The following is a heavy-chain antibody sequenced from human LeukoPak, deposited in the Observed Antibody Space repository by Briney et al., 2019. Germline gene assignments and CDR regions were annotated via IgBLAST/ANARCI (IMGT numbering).Heavy chain of an antibody. V-gene: IGHV3-30*04. D-gene: IGHD6-13*01. Sequence: PGMSLRLSCAASGFIFSNYAMHWVRQAPGKGLEWVAVISYDAINKFYADSVKGRFTISRDNSKNTLYLQMNSLRAEDTAVYYCAKDRYSSPTDGYFDYWGQGTLVTVSS. CDR2: ISYDAINK. J-gene: IGHJ4*02. CDR1: GFIFSNYA. CDR3: AKDRYSSPTDGYFDY.